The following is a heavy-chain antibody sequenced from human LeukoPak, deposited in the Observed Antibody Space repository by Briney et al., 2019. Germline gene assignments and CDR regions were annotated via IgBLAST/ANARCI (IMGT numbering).Heavy chain of an antibody. V-gene: IGHV4-61*01. J-gene: IGHJ2*01. CDR3: ARYLAAGYFDL. Sequence: SETLSLTCTVSGGSVSSGSYYWSWIRQPPGKGLEWIGYIYYTGSTNYNPSLKSRVTISVDTSKNQFSLKLSSVTAADTAVYYCARYLAAGYFDLWGRGTLVTVSS. CDR1: GGSVSSGSYY. D-gene: IGHD6-25*01. CDR2: IYYTGST.